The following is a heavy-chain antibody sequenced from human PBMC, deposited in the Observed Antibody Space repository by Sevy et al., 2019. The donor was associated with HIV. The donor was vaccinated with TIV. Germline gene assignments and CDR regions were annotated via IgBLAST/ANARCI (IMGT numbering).Heavy chain of an antibody. CDR3: ARGRKTTEEWLEELDYYYGLDV. CDR2: VPNDGSNK. D-gene: IGHD2-8*01. J-gene: IGHJ6*02. CDR1: GFSLTTSD. V-gene: IGHV3-33*05. Sequence: GGSLRLSCAASGFSLTTSDMHWVRQAPGKGLEWVAYVPNDGSNKYYSDSVRDRFTISRDSPKNTLYLQINSLRDEDTAIYYCARGRKTTEEWLEELDYYYGLDVWGQGTTVTVSS.